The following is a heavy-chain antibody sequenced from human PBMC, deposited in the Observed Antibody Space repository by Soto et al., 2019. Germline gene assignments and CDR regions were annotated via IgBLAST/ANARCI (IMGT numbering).Heavy chain of an antibody. D-gene: IGHD6-19*01. CDR3: ARDGWDIAVAGPYYYYYYGMDV. J-gene: IGHJ6*02. CDR2: IWYDGSNK. V-gene: IGHV3-33*01. Sequence: AGGSLRLSCAASGFTFSSYGMHWVRQAPGKGLEWVAVIWYDGSNKYYADSVKGRFTISRDNSKNTLYLQMNSLRAEDTAVYYCARDGWDIAVAGPYYYYYYGMDVWGQGTTVTVS. CDR1: GFTFSSYG.